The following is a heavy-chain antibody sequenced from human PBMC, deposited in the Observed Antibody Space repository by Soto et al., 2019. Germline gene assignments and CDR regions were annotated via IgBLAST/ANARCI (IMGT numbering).Heavy chain of an antibody. V-gene: IGHV4-34*01. D-gene: IGHD1-26*01. CDR3: ARGRVGATNWNWFDP. CDR2: INLGGST. Sequence: ASETLSLTCAVYGGPFSDYYWTWIRQPPGKGLEWIGEINLGGSTNYNPSLKSRVAISVDTSKNQFFLRLSSVAAADTAVYYCARGRVGATNWNWFDPWGQGSLVTVSS. CDR1: GGPFSDYY. J-gene: IGHJ5*02.